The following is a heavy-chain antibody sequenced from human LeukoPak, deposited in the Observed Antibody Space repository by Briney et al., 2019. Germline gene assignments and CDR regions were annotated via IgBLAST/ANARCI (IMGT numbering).Heavy chain of an antibody. D-gene: IGHD6-13*01. Sequence: SVKVSCKASGGTFSSYAISWVRQAPGQGLEWMGGIIPIFGTANYAQKFQGRVTITADESTSTAYMELSSLRSEDTAVYYYASRHLEPYSSSMYVGMDVWGQGTTVTVSS. CDR1: GGTFSSYA. CDR3: ASRHLEPYSSSMYVGMDV. V-gene: IGHV1-69*01. J-gene: IGHJ6*02. CDR2: IIPIFGTA.